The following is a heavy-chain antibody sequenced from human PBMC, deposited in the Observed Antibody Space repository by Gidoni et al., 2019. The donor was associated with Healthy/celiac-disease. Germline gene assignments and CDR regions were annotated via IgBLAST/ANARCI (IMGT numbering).Heavy chain of an antibody. D-gene: IGHD3-22*01. CDR1: GGSISSGGYY. CDR2: SYYSGST. J-gene: IGHJ4*02. CDR3: ARVDYYDSSGYYRAFDY. V-gene: IGHV4-31*03. Sequence: QVQLQESGPGLVNPSQTLSPPCTVSGGSISSGGYYWSWIRQHPGKGREWIGYSYYSGSTYYNPSLKSRVTISVDTSKNQFSLKLSSVTAADTAVYYCARVDYYDSSGYYRAFDYWGQGTLVTVSS.